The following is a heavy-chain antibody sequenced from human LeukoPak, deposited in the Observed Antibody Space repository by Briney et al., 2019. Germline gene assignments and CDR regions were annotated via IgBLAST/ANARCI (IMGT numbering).Heavy chain of an antibody. CDR1: GHTFSSYW. CDR3: ARDSRGYSYGPNTDY. CDR2: INSDGSST. J-gene: IGHJ4*02. V-gene: IGHV3-74*01. D-gene: IGHD5-18*01. Sequence: GGSLRLSCAASGHTFSSYWMHWVRQAPGKGLVWVSRINSDGSSTSYADSVKGRFTISRDNAKNTLYLQMNSLRAEDTAMYHCARDSRGYSYGPNTDYWGQGTLVAVSS.